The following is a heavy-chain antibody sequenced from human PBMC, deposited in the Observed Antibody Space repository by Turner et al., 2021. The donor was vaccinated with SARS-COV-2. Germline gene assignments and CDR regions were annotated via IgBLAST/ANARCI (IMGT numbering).Heavy chain of an antibody. D-gene: IGHD6-13*01. CDR2: IKQSGST. Sequence: QVQLHQWGAGLLKPSETLSLTCAVYGGSFSGYYWSWIRQPPGKGLEWIGEIKQSGSTNYNPSLKSRVTISVDTSKNQLSLKLSSVTAADTAVYYCARAWGYSSSWNGYYYGMDVWGQGTTVTVSS. CDR1: GGSFSGYY. J-gene: IGHJ6*02. CDR3: ARAWGYSSSWNGYYYGMDV. V-gene: IGHV4-34*01.